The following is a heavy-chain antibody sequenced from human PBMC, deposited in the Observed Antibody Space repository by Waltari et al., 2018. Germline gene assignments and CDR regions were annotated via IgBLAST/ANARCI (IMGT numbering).Heavy chain of an antibody. D-gene: IGHD3-10*01. V-gene: IGHV3-74*01. CDR1: GFTFNTYW. CDR3: ARGGGSLDY. CDR2: INSEGSLI. Sequence: GESGGGLVRPGGSLRLSCAASGFTFNTYWMHWVRQAPGKGLVWVARINSEGSLISYAASVKGRFTISRDNAKNTLYLQMNSLRAEDTAVYYCARGGGSLDYWGQGTQVTVSS. J-gene: IGHJ4*02.